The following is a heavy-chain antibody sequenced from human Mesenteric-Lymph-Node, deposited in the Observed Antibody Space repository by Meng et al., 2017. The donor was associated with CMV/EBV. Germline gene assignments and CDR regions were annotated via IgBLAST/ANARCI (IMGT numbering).Heavy chain of an antibody. CDR3: TRYYYGSGTYSGFGH. CDR2: INTNTGNP. Sequence: AGYSFTTFAINWVRQAPGQGLEWMGLINTNTGNPTYDQGFTERFVFSLDTSVSTAYLQISSLKAEDTAVYYCTRYYYGSGTYSGFGHWGQGTLVTVSS. CDR1: GYSFTTFA. D-gene: IGHD3-10*01. J-gene: IGHJ4*02. V-gene: IGHV7-4-1*02.